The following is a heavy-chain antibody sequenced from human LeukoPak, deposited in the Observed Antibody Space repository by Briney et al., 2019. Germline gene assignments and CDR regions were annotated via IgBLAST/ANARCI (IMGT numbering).Heavy chain of an antibody. Sequence: SETLSLTCAVYGGSFSGYYWSWIRQSPGKGLEWIGEINHSGSTNYNPSLKSRVTISVDTSKNQFSLKLSSVTAADTAVYYCARRSHTIFGVVNHFDYWGQGTLVTVSS. J-gene: IGHJ4*02. CDR2: INHSGST. V-gene: IGHV4-34*01. D-gene: IGHD3-3*01. CDR3: ARRSHTIFGVVNHFDY. CDR1: GGSFSGYY.